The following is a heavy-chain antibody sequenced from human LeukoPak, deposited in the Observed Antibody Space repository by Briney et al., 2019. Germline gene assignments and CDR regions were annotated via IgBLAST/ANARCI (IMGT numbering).Heavy chain of an antibody. D-gene: IGHD6-6*01. J-gene: IGHJ5*02. CDR2: ISSSSKI. CDR1: GFTFSSYA. CDR3: ARSANPGVHDFDP. V-gene: IGHV3-48*02. Sequence: GGALRLSCAASGFTFSSYAMAWVRQTPGEGLGWLSYISSSSKINYADSVKGRFTISRDNAKNSLYLQMNSLRDEDTAVYYCARSANPGVHDFDPWGQGTLVTVSS.